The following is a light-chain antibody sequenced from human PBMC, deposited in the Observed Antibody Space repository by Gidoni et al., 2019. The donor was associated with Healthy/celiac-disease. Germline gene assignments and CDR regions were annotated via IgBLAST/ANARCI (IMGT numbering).Light chain of an antibody. CDR3: QQSYSTPQT. Sequence: DIQMTQSPSSLSASVGDRVTITCRESQSISSYLNWYQQKPGQAPKLLIYAASSWQSGVPARFSGSGSGTDFTLTISSLQPEDVATYYCQQSYSTPQTFGQGTKVEIK. CDR2: AAS. V-gene: IGKV1-39*01. CDR1: QSISSY. J-gene: IGKJ1*01.